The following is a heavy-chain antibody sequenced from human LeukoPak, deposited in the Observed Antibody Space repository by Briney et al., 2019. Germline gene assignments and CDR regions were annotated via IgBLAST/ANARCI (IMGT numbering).Heavy chain of an antibody. Sequence: GGSLRLSFAASGFTFSDYYMSWIRQAPGKGLEWVSYISSSGTTIYYADSVKGRFTISRDNAENSLYLQMNSLRAEDTAVYYCARRVAAAGSTGLRYIDVWGKGTTVTVSS. CDR1: GFTFSDYY. D-gene: IGHD6-13*01. J-gene: IGHJ6*03. CDR3: ARRVAAAGSTGLRYIDV. CDR2: ISSSGTTI. V-gene: IGHV3-11*04.